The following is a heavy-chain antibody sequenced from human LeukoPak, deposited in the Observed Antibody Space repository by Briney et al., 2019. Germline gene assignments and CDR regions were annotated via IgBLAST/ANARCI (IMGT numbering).Heavy chain of an antibody. CDR3: ARVGDYYDSSGYYY. V-gene: IGHV1-18*01. Sequence: GASVKVSCKASGGTFTSYGISWVRQAPGQGLEWMGWISAYNGNTNYAQKLQGRVTMTTDTSTGTAYMELRSLRSDDTAVYYCARVGDYYDSSGYYYWGQGTLVTVSS. J-gene: IGHJ4*02. D-gene: IGHD3-22*01. CDR1: GGTFTSYG. CDR2: ISAYNGNT.